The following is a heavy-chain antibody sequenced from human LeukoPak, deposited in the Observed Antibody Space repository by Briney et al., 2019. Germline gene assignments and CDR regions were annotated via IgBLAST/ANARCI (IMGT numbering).Heavy chain of an antibody. J-gene: IGHJ5*02. D-gene: IGHD3-10*01. Sequence: TSESLSLTCTVSGASISSHYCSCIRQPPREGLGWIGFIYFSGPTTTHPSLKSRVTISVETSKNQFSLKLSSVTAADTAVDYCARDWVRRGNWFDPWGQGTLVTVSS. CDR1: GASISSHY. CDR2: IYFSGPT. V-gene: IGHV4-59*11. CDR3: ARDWVRRGNWFDP.